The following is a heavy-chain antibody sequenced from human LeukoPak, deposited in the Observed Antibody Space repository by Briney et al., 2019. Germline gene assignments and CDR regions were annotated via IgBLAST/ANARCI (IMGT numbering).Heavy chain of an antibody. CDR2: IIPIFGTA. Sequence: AVKVSCKASGGTFSSYAISWVRQAPGQGLEWMGGIIPIFGTANYAQKFQGRVTITADESTSTAYMELSSLRSEDTAVYYCARGYSGYDRVIDYWGQGTLVTVSS. J-gene: IGHJ4*02. CDR1: GGTFSSYA. D-gene: IGHD5-12*01. CDR3: ARGYSGYDRVIDY. V-gene: IGHV1-69*13.